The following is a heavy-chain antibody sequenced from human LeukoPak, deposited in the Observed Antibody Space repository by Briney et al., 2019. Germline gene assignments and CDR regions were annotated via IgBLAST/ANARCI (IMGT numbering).Heavy chain of an antibody. D-gene: IGHD4/OR15-4a*01. CDR2: IVPIFGTA. J-gene: IGHJ4*02. CDR3: ARALTLTTPHIFDY. CDR1: GGTFSSYA. Sequence: ASVKVSCKASGGTFSSYAISWVRQAPGQGLEWMGGIVPIFGTANYAQKFQGRITITADESTSTAYMELSSLRSEDTAVYYCARALTLTTPHIFDYWGQGTLVTVSS. V-gene: IGHV1-69*13.